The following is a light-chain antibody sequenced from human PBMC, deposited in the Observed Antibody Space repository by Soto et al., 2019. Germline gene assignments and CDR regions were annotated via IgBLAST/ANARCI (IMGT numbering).Light chain of an antibody. J-gene: IGLJ3*02. Sequence: QAVVTQPASVSGSPGQSITISCTGTSSDIGGYNYVSWYQQHPGKAPKLMIYEVSWRPSEISNRFSGSKSGNTASLTVSGLQAEDEADYYCSSYTASSTWVFGGGTKVTVL. CDR1: SSDIGGYNY. CDR3: SSYTASSTWV. CDR2: EVS. V-gene: IGLV2-14*01.